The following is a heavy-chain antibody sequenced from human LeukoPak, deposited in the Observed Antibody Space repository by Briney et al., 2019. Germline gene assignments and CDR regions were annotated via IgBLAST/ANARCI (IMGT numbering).Heavy chain of an antibody. V-gene: IGHV1-18*01. CDR1: GYTFTSYG. CDR3: ARASNGDYIFDY. J-gene: IGHJ4*02. D-gene: IGHD4-17*01. CDR2: ISAYNGNT. Sequence: ASVKVSCKASGYTFTSYGISWVRQAPGQGLEWMGWISAYNGNTNYAQKLQGRVTMTTDTSTSTAYMELRSLRSDDTAVYYCARASNGDYIFDYWAREPWSPSPQ.